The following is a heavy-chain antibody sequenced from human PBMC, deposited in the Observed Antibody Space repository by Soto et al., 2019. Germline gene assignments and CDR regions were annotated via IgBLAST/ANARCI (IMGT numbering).Heavy chain of an antibody. Sequence: ASVNVSCKAAGYTFTGYYIHWVRRAPGQGLECMGWINPNSGGTNYAQKFQGRVTMTRDTSISTAYMELSRLRSDDTAVYYCARGDRIQLWLHLDYWGQGTLVTVS. V-gene: IGHV1-2*02. D-gene: IGHD5-18*01. CDR2: INPNSGGT. CDR1: GYTFTGYY. CDR3: ARGDRIQLWLHLDY. J-gene: IGHJ4*02.